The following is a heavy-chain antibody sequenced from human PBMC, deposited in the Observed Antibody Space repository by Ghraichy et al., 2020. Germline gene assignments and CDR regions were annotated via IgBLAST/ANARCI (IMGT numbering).Heavy chain of an antibody. J-gene: IGHJ4*02. V-gene: IGHV1-3*01. CDR3: ARPGISGFVY. CDR2: INAGNGNT. CDR1: GYTFTTYG. Sequence: ASVKVSCKASGYTFTTYGIHWVRQAPGQRPEWMGWINAGNGNTQYSEKFQGRVTITRDTSASTAYMDLSSLRSEDTAVYYCARPGISGFVYWGQGTLVTVSS.